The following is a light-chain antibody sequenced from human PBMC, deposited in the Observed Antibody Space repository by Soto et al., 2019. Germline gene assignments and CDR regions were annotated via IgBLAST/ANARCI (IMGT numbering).Light chain of an antibody. J-gene: IGLJ3*02. Sequence: QSALTQPASVSGSPGQSITISCTGTRSDIGSYNYVSWYQQHPGRAPKLMTYDVSYRPSGVSNRFSGSKSGNTASLTISGLQAEDEADYYCRSFTSSTTCVFGGGTKLTVL. V-gene: IGLV2-14*03. CDR3: RSFTSSTTCV. CDR1: RSDIGSYNY. CDR2: DVS.